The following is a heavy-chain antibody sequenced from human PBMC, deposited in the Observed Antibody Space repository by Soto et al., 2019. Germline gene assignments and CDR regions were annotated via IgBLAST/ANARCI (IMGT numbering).Heavy chain of an antibody. D-gene: IGHD6-13*01. J-gene: IGHJ4*02. Sequence: SETLSLTCAVSGGSISSSNWWSWVRQPPGKGLKWIGEIYHSGSTNYHPSLKSRVTIAVDKSKNQFSLMLSSVTAANTCVYYGGRSRIAADAFDYWGQGTLVTVSS. CDR3: GRSRIAADAFDY. V-gene: IGHV4-4*02. CDR1: GGSISSSNW. CDR2: IYHSGST.